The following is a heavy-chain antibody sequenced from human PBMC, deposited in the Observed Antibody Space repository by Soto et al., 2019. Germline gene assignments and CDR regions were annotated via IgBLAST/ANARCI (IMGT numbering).Heavy chain of an antibody. J-gene: IGHJ4*02. D-gene: IGHD2-15*01. CDR3: ARDSRSRNQVSGRWWIFDS. CDR1: GFTFSSYG. Sequence: QVQLVESGGGVVQPGRSLRLSCAASGFTFSSYGMHWVRQAPGKGLEWVAAIWYDGSNKYYADSVKGRFTISRDKSKITLYLQMNSPGAEDKAVDYCARDSRSRNQVSGRWWIFDSWGQGTLVTVSS. V-gene: IGHV3-33*01. CDR2: IWYDGSNK.